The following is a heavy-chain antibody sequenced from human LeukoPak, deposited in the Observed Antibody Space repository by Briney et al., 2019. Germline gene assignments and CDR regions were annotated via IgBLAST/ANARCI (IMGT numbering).Heavy chain of an antibody. D-gene: IGHD3-10*01. V-gene: IGHV4-39*01. Sequence: SETLSLTCTVSGGSISSSSYYWGWIRQPPGKGLEWIGSIYYSGSTYYNPSLKSRVTISVDTSKNQFSLKLSSVTAADTAVYYRARHRDVWFGELGGYFDYWGQGTLVTVSS. J-gene: IGHJ4*02. CDR2: IYYSGST. CDR3: ARHRDVWFGELGGYFDY. CDR1: GGSISSSSYY.